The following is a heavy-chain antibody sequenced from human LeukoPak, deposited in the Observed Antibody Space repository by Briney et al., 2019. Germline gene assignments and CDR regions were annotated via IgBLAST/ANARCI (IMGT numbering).Heavy chain of an antibody. CDR2: IRSKTDGGTT. CDR1: GFTFSNAW. V-gene: IGHV3-15*01. J-gene: IGHJ6*03. Sequence: GGSRRLSCAASGFTFSNAWMSWVRQAPGKGLEWVGRIRSKTDGGTTDYAAPVKGRFTISRDDSKNTLYLQMNSLKTEDTAVYYCTTVAYDFWSGPYGYYYYYMDVWGKGTTVTVSS. D-gene: IGHD3-3*01. CDR3: TTVAYDFWSGPYGYYYYYMDV.